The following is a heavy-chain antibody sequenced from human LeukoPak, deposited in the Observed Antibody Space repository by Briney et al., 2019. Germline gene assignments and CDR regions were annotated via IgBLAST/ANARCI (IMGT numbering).Heavy chain of an antibody. D-gene: IGHD6-13*01. CDR3: AKDENAYSSSFSFDY. Sequence: DRSLRLSCAASRFTFDDYAMHCVRQATGKGMEGGSGIRWNSGSIGYADSVKGRFTISRDNAKNSLYLQMNSLRAEDTALYYCAKDENAYSSSFSFDYWGQGTLVTVSS. J-gene: IGHJ4*02. V-gene: IGHV3-9*01. CDR2: IRWNSGSI. CDR1: RFTFDDYA.